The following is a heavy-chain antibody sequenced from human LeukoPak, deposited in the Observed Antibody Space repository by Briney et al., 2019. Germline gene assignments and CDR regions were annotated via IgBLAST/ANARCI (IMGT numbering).Heavy chain of an antibody. J-gene: IGHJ4*02. Sequence: SETLSLTCTVSGGSISSYYWSWIRQPPGKGLEWIGYICYSGSTNYNPSLKSRVTISVDTSKNQFSLKLSSVTAADTAVYYCARGYYYDSSGYPDYWGQGTLVTVSS. D-gene: IGHD3-22*01. CDR2: ICYSGST. V-gene: IGHV4-59*08. CDR1: GGSISSYY. CDR3: ARGYYYDSSGYPDY.